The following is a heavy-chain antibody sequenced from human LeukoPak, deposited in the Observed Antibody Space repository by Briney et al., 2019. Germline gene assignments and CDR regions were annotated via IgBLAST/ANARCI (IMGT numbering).Heavy chain of an antibody. D-gene: IGHD6-13*01. CDR2: IRPDNGKR. CDR1: GYTFTNYG. J-gene: IGHJ4*02. V-gene: IGHV1-18*01. CDR3: ARDLVGYSSSWYGWASISMFDY. Sequence: ASVKVSRKASGYTFTNYGITWVRQAPGQGLEWVAWIRPDNGKRNYAQRVQDRVTMTTDTSTSTAYMELRSLRSDDTAVYYCARDLVGYSSSWYGWASISMFDYWGQGTLVTVSS.